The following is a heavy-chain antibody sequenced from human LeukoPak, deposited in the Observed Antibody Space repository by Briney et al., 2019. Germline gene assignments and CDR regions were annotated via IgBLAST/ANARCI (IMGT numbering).Heavy chain of an antibody. CDR2: IYSGGST. CDR1: GFTVSSNY. D-gene: IGHD5-24*01. Sequence: HAGGSLRLSCAASGFTVSSNYMSWVRQAPGKGLEWVSVIYSGGSTYYTDSVKGRFTISRHNSQNTLYLQMNSLRAEDTAVYYCTRHNRDGYNYYFDYWGQGTLVTVSS. J-gene: IGHJ4*02. V-gene: IGHV3-53*04. CDR3: TRHNRDGYNYYFDY.